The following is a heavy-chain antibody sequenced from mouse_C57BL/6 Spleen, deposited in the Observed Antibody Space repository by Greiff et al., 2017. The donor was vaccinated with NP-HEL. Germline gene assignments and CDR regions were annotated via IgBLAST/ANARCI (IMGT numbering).Heavy chain of an antibody. CDR1: GYSFTGYY. V-gene: IGHV1-42*01. CDR2: INPSTGGT. J-gene: IGHJ1*03. D-gene: IGHD1-1*01. CDR3: ARTTTVVAHWYFDV. Sequence: VQLQQSGPELVKPGASVKISCKASGYSFTGYYMNWVKQSPEKSLEWIGEINPSTGGTTYNQKFKAKATLTVDKSSSTAYMQLKSLTSEDSAVYYCARTTTVVAHWYFDVWGTGTTVTVSS.